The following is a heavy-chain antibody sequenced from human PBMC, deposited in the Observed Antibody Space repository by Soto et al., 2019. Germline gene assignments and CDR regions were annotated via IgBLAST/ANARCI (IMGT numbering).Heavy chain of an antibody. CDR2: INHSGST. Sequence: QVQLQQWGAGLLKPSETLSLTCAVYGGSFSGYYWSWIRQPPGKGLEWIGEINHSGSTNYNPSLKSRVPISVDTSKHQFSMKLSAVTAADPYAYFCARARQKDIVVVPAASVGWFDPWGQGTLVTVSS. CDR3: ARARQKDIVVVPAASVGWFDP. D-gene: IGHD2-2*01. CDR1: GGSFSGYY. J-gene: IGHJ5*02. V-gene: IGHV4-34*01.